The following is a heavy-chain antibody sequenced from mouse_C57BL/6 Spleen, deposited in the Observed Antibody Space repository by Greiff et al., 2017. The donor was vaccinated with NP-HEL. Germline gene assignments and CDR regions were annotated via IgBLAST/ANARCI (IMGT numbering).Heavy chain of an antibody. J-gene: IGHJ4*01. CDR3: ARITTVVAEDYAMDY. CDR1: GFNITNTY. Sequence: VQLQQSVAELVRPGASVKLSCTASGFNITNTYMHWVKQRPEQGLEWIGRIDPANGNTKYAPKFQGKATITADTSSNTAYLQLSSLTSEGTAIYYCARITTVVAEDYAMDYWGQGTSVTVSS. V-gene: IGHV14-3*01. D-gene: IGHD1-1*01. CDR2: IDPANGNT.